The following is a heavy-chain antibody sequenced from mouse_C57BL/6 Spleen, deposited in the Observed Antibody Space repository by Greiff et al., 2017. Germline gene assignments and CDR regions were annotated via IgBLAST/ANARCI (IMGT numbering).Heavy chain of an antibody. Sequence: QVQLQQPGAELVRPGSSVKLSCKASGYTFTSYWMHWVKQRPIQGLEWIGNIDPSDSETHYNQKFKDKATLTVDKSSSTAYMQLSSLTSEDSAVYYFARGDGYEWYFDVWGTGTTVTVSS. CDR3: ARGDGYEWYFDV. J-gene: IGHJ1*03. CDR1: GYTFTSYW. D-gene: IGHD2-2*01. V-gene: IGHV1-52*01. CDR2: IDPSDSET.